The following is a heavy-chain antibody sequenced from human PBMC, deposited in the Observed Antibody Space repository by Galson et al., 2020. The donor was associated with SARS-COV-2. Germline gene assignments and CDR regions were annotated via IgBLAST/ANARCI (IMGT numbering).Heavy chain of an antibody. J-gene: IGHJ5*02. Sequence: ASETLSLTCTVSGASITNYHWCWIRQPPGRGLEWIGCVYYSGTTTDNPSLKSRVTISVDTSKNQFSLKLNSMTAAATAVYYCASDMSGGYNWFDPWGQGTLVTVSS. V-gene: IGHV4-59*01. CDR1: GASITNYH. CDR2: VYYSGTT. D-gene: IGHD3-16*01. CDR3: ASDMSGGYNWFDP.